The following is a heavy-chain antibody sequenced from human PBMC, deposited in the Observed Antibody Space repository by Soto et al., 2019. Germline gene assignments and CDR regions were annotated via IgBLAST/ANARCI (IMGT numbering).Heavy chain of an antibody. CDR3: ARGRSPYDMVRGPPSGIAYSYGMDV. CDR2: IIPIFGTA. Sequence: SVKVSCKASGGTFSSYXISWVRQAPGQGXEWMGGIIPIFGTANYAQKIQGRVTITADDSTSTAYMELSSLRFEDTPVYYCARGRSPYDMVRGPPSGIAYSYGMDVWGQGTTVTVS. D-gene: IGHD3-10*01. J-gene: IGHJ6*02. V-gene: IGHV1-69*13. CDR1: GGTFSSYX.